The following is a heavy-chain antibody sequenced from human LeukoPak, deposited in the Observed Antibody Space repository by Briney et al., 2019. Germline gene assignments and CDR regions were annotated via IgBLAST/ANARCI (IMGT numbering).Heavy chain of an antibody. CDR3: ARPAFGVVPYYYYGMDV. CDR1: GFTFSDYC. V-gene: IGHV3-11*01. J-gene: IGHJ6*02. CDR2: ISSSGSTI. Sequence: GGSLRLSCAASGFTFSDYCMSWIRQAPGKGLEWVSYISSSGSTIYYADSVKGRFTISRDNAKNSPYLQMNSLRAEDTAVYYCARPAFGVVPYYYYGMDVWGQGTTVTVSS. D-gene: IGHD3-3*01.